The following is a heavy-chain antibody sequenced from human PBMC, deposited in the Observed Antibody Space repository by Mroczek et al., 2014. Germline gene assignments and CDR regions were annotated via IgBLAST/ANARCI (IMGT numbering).Heavy chain of an antibody. CDR1: GYTFTGYY. Sequence: VQLVESGAEVKKPGASVKASCKASGYTFTGYYMHWVRQAPGQGLEWMGWINPNSGGTNYAQKFQGRVTMTRDTSISTAYMELSRLRSDDTAVYYCAREVTMGPTPYYTDGMDVVGPRDHGHRL. V-gene: IGHV1-2*02. CDR3: AREVTMGPTPYYTDGMDV. J-gene: IGHJ6*02. D-gene: IGHD3-10*01. CDR2: INPNSGGT.